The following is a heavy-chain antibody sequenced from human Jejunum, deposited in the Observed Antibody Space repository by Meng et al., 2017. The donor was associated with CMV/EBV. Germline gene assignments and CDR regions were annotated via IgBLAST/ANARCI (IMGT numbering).Heavy chain of an antibody. CDR3: ASERKWGDKVPGH. V-gene: IGHV3-30-3*01. Sequence: SGFSVSSYSIHWVRQAPSEWLEWVALVSYTQTNQYYANSVTGRFSVSRDNSKNTVYLQIDSLRSEGTAIYFCASERKWGDKVPGHWGQGTLVTVSS. D-gene: IGHD1-26*01. CDR1: GFSVSSYS. CDR2: VSYTQTNQ. J-gene: IGHJ4*02.